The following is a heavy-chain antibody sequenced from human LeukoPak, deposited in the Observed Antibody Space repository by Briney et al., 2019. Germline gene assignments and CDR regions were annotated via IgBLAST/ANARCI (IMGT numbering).Heavy chain of an antibody. CDR3: ARAYKDRSLAGKKEFFQH. V-gene: IGHV3-9*01. CDR1: GFTFDNYA. CDR2: ISWSSGTI. D-gene: IGHD6-19*01. J-gene: IGHJ1*01. Sequence: RPGGSLRLSCAASGFTFDNYAMNWVRQVPGKGLEWISLISWSSGTIGYADSVKGRFTISRDNANNFLYLQMNSLRAEDTALYYCARAYKDRSLAGKKEFFQHWGQGTLVTVSS.